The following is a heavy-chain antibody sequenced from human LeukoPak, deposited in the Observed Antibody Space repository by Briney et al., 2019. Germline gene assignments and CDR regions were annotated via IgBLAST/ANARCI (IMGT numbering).Heavy chain of an antibody. CDR2: IYTSGST. J-gene: IGHJ5*02. CDR1: GGSISSSSYY. Sequence: SETLSLTCTVSGGSISSSSYYWGWIRQPAGKGLEWIGRIYTSGSTNYNPSLKSRVTISVDTSKNQFSLKLSSVTAADTAVYYCARDHLGYCSSTSCLNNWFDPWGQGTLVTVSS. D-gene: IGHD2-2*01. V-gene: IGHV4-61*02. CDR3: ARDHLGYCSSTSCLNNWFDP.